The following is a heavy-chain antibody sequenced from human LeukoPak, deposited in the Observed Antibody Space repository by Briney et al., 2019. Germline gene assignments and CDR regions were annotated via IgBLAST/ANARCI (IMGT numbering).Heavy chain of an antibody. Sequence: ASVKVSCKVSGYTLTELSMHWVRQAPGKGLEWMGGFDLEDGETSYAQKFQGRVTMTEDTSTDTAYMDLSGLRSEDTAVYYCATSWFGGISGYVFGMDVWGKGTTVTVSS. CDR1: GYTLTELS. CDR3: ATSWFGGISGYVFGMDV. D-gene: IGHD5-12*01. J-gene: IGHJ6*04. V-gene: IGHV1-24*01. CDR2: FDLEDGET.